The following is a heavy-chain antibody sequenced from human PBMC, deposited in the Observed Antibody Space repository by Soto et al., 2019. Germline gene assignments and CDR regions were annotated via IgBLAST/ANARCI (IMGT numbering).Heavy chain of an antibody. CDR2: ISYDGSNK. V-gene: IGHV3-30-3*01. CDR3: ARARLDTPAPDY. D-gene: IGHD2-2*01. Sequence: QVQLVESGGGVVQPGRSLRLSCAASGFTFSSYAMHWVRQAPGKGLEWVAVISYDGSNKYYADSVKGRFTISRDNSKNTRYLQMNSLRAEDTAVYYCARARLDTPAPDYWGQGTLVTVSS. J-gene: IGHJ4*02. CDR1: GFTFSSYA.